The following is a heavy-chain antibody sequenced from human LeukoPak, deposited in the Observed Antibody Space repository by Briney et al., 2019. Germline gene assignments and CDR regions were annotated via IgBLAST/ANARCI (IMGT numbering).Heavy chain of an antibody. V-gene: IGHV3-30*18. Sequence: PGRSLRLSCASSGFTFSSYGMHWVRQAPGKGLEWVAFISYDGSNKYYADSVKGRFTISRDNSKNTLYLQMNSLRAEDTAVYYCAKGGPRYGDSFDYWGQGTLVTVSS. CDR1: GFTFSSYG. CDR3: AKGGPRYGDSFDY. CDR2: ISYDGSNK. J-gene: IGHJ4*02. D-gene: IGHD4-17*01.